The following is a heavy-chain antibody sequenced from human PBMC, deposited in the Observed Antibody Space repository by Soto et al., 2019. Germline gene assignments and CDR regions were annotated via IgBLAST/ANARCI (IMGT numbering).Heavy chain of an antibody. D-gene: IGHD2-21*02. CDR2: IYQSGST. V-gene: IGHV4-30-2*01. J-gene: IGHJ5*02. CDR3: ARDMSGCSSSDCYLSGWFDP. Sequence: PSETLSLTCTVSGAPITSGAYSWSWIRQPPGKGLEWIGFIYQSGSTHYNPSLKSRVTISVDRSKNHFSLQLTSLTAADTAVYYCARDMSGCSSSDCYLSGWFDPWGPGTLVTAPQ. CDR1: GAPITSGAYS.